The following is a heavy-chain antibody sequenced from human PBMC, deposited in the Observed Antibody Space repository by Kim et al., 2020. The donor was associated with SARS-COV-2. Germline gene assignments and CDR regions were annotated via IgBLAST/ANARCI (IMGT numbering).Heavy chain of an antibody. V-gene: IGHV3-23*01. CDR3: ARGYCSSTSCYTSYWYFDL. J-gene: IGHJ2*01. CDR2: ISGSGGST. Sequence: GGSLRLSCAASGFTFSSYAMSWVRQAPGKGLEWVSAISGSGGSTYYADSVKGRFTISRDNSKNTLYLQMNSLRAEDTAVYYCARGYCSSTSCYTSYWYFDLWGRGTLVTVSS. D-gene: IGHD2-2*02. CDR1: GFTFSSYA.